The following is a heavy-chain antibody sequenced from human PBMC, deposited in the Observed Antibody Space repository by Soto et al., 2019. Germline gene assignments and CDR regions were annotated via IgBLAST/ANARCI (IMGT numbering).Heavy chain of an antibody. V-gene: IGHV1-18*01. CDR1: GYTFTSYG. CDR2: ISAYNGNT. J-gene: IGHJ1*01. CDR3: ASSLLVGYGLEGESD. Sequence: QVQLVQSGAEVNKPGASVKVSCKASGYTFTSYGISWVRQAPGQGLEWMGWISAYNGNTNYAQKIQGRVTMTTDTSTSTAYMELRSLRSDDTAVYYCASSLLVGYGLEGESDWGQGTLVTVSS. D-gene: IGHD5-18*01.